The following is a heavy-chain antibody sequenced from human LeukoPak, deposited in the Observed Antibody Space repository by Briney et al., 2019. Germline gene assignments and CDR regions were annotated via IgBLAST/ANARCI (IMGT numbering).Heavy chain of an antibody. Sequence: LGGSLRLSRAASGFTFSSYWMTWVRQAPGKGLEWVANIKQDESEKYYVDSVKGRFTISRDNAKNSLYLQMNSLGVEDTAVYYCARRGSSSSWAHFDYWGQGTLVTVSS. V-gene: IGHV3-7*05. CDR2: IKQDESEK. D-gene: IGHD6-13*01. J-gene: IGHJ4*02. CDR3: ARRGSSSSWAHFDY. CDR1: GFTFSSYW.